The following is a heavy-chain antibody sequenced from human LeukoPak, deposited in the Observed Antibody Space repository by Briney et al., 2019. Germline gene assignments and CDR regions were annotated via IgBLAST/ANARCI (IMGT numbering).Heavy chain of an antibody. J-gene: IGHJ4*02. D-gene: IGHD2-2*01. CDR2: MSSSGSTI. CDR1: EFTFSDYY. Sequence: PGGSLRLSCAASEFTFSDYYMNWIRQAPGKGLEWISYMSSSGSTISYADSVTGRFTVSRDNAKNSLYLQMDSLRAEDTAVYYCARSILPAANAIDYWGQGTLLTVSS. CDR3: ARSILPAANAIDY. V-gene: IGHV3-11*04.